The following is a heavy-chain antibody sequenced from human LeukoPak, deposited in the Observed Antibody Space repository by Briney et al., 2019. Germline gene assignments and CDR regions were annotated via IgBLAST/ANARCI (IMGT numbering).Heavy chain of an antibody. Sequence: GSLRLSCAASGFTFSSYWMSWVRQAPGEGLEWVANIKQDGSEKYYVDSVKGRFTISRDNAKNSLYLQMNSLRAEDTAVYYCARVDQLWFGELLEDYWGQGTLVTVSS. V-gene: IGHV3-7*01. J-gene: IGHJ4*02. D-gene: IGHD3-10*01. CDR1: GFTFSSYW. CDR2: IKQDGSEK. CDR3: ARVDQLWFGELLEDY.